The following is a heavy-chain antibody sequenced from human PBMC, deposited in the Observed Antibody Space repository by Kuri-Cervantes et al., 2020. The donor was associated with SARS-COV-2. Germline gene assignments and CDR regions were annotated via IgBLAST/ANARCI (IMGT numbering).Heavy chain of an antibody. J-gene: IGHJ4*02. Sequence: GSLRLSCTVSGGSISSSSYYWGWIRQPPGKGLEWIGEINHSGSTNYNPSLKSRVTISVDTSKNQFSLKLSSVTAADTAVYYCARCPNTQYFDYWGQGTLVTVSS. D-gene: IGHD1/OR15-1a*01. V-gene: IGHV4-39*07. CDR3: ARCPNTQYFDY. CDR1: GGSISSSSYY. CDR2: INHSGST.